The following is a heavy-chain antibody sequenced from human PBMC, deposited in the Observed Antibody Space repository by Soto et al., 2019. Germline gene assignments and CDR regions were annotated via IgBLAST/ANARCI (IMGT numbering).Heavy chain of an antibody. V-gene: IGHV4-31*03. CDR2: IYYSGST. Sequence: SETLSLTCTVSGGSISSDGYYWSWIRQHPGKGLEWIGYIYYSGSTYYNPSLKSRLTISIDTSKNQFSLKLSSVTAADTAVYYCAREDYYGSASIDYWGQGTLVTVSS. J-gene: IGHJ4*02. D-gene: IGHD3-10*01. CDR3: AREDYYGSASIDY. CDR1: GGSISSDGYY.